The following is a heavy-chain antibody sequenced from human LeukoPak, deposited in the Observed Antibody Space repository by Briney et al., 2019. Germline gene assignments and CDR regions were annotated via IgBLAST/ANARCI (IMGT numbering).Heavy chain of an antibody. CDR2: IYTSGST. J-gene: IGHJ3*02. Sequence: SETLSLTCTVSGGSISSGSYYWSWIRQPAGKGLEWIGRIYTSGSTNYNPSLKGRVTISVDRSKNQFSLKLSSVTAADTAVYYCARETYPDAFDIWGQGTMVTVSS. CDR1: GGSISSGSYY. V-gene: IGHV4-61*02. CDR3: ARETYPDAFDI.